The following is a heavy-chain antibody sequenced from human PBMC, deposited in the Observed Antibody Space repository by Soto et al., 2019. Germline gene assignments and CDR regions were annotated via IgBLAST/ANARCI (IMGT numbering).Heavy chain of an antibody. Sequence: GASVKVSCKASGGTFSSYAISWVRQAPGQGLEWMGGIIPIFGTANYAQKFQGRVTITADESTSTAYMELSSLRSEDTAVYYCARGGVYYYDSSGYYYGWGQGTLVTVSS. CDR2: IIPIFGTA. CDR3: ARGGVYYYDSSGYYYG. D-gene: IGHD3-22*01. J-gene: IGHJ4*02. V-gene: IGHV1-69*13. CDR1: GGTFSSYA.